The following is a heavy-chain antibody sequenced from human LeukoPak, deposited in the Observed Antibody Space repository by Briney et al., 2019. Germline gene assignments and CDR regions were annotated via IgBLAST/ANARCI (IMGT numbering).Heavy chain of an antibody. J-gene: IGHJ3*02. D-gene: IGHD3-22*01. Sequence: GGSLRLSCAASGFTFSSYAMSWVRQAPGKGLEWVSAISGSGGSTYYADSAKGRFTISRDNSKNTLYLQMNSLRAEDTAVYYCAKTITMIVVDHDAFDIWGQGTMVTVSS. CDR3: AKTITMIVVDHDAFDI. CDR1: GFTFSSYA. V-gene: IGHV3-23*01. CDR2: ISGSGGST.